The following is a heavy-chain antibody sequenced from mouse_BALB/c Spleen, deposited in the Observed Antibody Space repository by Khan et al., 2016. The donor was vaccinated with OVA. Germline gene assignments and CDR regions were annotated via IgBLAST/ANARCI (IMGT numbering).Heavy chain of an antibody. CDR2: INSDGGYT. CDR3: ASHLTGSFAY. V-gene: IGHV5-6*01. J-gene: IGHJ3*01. Sequence: EVELVESGGDLVKPGGSLRLSCAASGFTFSAYGMAWVRQAPDKRLEWVATINSDGGYTYYPDTVKGRFTLSRNNAENTLSLQMSSLKSEDTAIYYCASHLTGSFAYWGQGTLVTVSA. CDR1: GFTFSAYG. D-gene: IGHD4-1*01.